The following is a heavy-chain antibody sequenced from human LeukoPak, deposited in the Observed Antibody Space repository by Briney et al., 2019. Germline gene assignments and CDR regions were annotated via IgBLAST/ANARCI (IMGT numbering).Heavy chain of an antibody. CDR2: ISGSGST. V-gene: IGHV3-23*01. D-gene: IGHD6-6*01. Sequence: GGSLRLSCAASGFTFSSYAMSWVRQAPGKGLEWVSAISGSGSTYYADSVKGRFTISRDNSKNTLYLQMNSLRAEDTAVYYCAKEEYSSSSHFDYWGQGTLVTVSS. J-gene: IGHJ4*02. CDR1: GFTFSSYA. CDR3: AKEEYSSSSHFDY.